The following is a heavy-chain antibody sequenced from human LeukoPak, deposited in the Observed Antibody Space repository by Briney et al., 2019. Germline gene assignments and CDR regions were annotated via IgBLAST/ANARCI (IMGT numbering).Heavy chain of an antibody. V-gene: IGHV3-33*01. D-gene: IGHD6-19*01. CDR3: AREIRDTGWYVDY. CDR1: GFTFSTYG. Sequence: GRSLRLSCEASGFTFSTYGMHWVRQAPGKGLEWVAVTWHDGSNQYYADSVKGRFTISRDNSKNTMYLQMDSLRDEDTAVYYCAREIRDTGWYVDYWGQGTLVTVSS. J-gene: IGHJ4*02. CDR2: TWHDGSNQ.